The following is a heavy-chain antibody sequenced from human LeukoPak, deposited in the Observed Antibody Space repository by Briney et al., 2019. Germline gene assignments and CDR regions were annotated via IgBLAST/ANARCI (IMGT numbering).Heavy chain of an antibody. CDR2: IYNSGST. Sequence: SETLSLTCTVSGGSISSYYWNWIRQPPGKGLEWIGYIYNSGSTNNDPSLKSRVTISVDTSKKQFSLKLSSVTAADTAVYYCARETPYGSGSYPFDYWGQGILVTVSS. D-gene: IGHD3-10*01. J-gene: IGHJ4*02. V-gene: IGHV4-59*01. CDR3: ARETPYGSGSYPFDY. CDR1: GGSISSYY.